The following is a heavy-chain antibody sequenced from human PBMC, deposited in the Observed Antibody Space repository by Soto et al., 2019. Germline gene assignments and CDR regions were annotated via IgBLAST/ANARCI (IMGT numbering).Heavy chain of an antibody. CDR3: ARAGMAGIEYYFDF. CDR1: GGSISSGAYY. V-gene: IGHV4-31*03. Sequence: SETLSLTCTVSGGSISSGAYYWGWIRQHPGRGLEWIGYIFYTGTTYYNPSLKSRVSISSDTSKNQFSLQLSSVTAADTAVYYCARAGMAGIEYYFDFWGQGTLVTVSS. CDR2: IFYTGTT. J-gene: IGHJ4*02. D-gene: IGHD6-19*01.